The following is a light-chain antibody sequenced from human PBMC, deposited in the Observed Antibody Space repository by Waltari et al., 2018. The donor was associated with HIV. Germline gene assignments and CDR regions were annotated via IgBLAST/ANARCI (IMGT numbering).Light chain of an antibody. CDR2: ANI. J-gene: IGLJ2*01. CDR1: SSNIGAGYD. V-gene: IGLV1-40*01. Sequence: QSVLTQPPSVSGAPGQRVTISCTGTSSNIGAGYDVPWYQQLPGTAPKLLSYANINRPSGVPDRFSGSKSGSSASLAITGLQAEDEAHYYCQSFDSSLTTSGVIFGGGTKLTVL. CDR3: QSFDSSLTTSGVI.